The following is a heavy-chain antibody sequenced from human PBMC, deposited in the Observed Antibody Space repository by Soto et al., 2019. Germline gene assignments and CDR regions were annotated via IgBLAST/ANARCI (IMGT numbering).Heavy chain of an antibody. CDR3: AKGLLAIVGTTLPRDAFNI. D-gene: IGHD1-26*01. J-gene: IGHJ3*02. Sequence: ESGGGVVQPGRSLRLSCAASGFSFTSYVMHWVRQAPGKGLEWVAVISHDGSYKYYGDAVKGRFTISRDTSKNAVYLEMNSLRPEDTAVYYCAKGLLAIVGTTLPRDAFNIWGQGTMVTVSS. CDR2: ISHDGSYK. CDR1: GFSFTSYV. V-gene: IGHV3-30*18.